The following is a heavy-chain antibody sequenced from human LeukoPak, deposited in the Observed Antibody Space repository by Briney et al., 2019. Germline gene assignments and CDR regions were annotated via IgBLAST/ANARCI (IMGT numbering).Heavy chain of an antibody. Sequence: SETLSLTCTVSGVSISSSSYYWGWIRQPPGKGLEWIGSIYYSGSTYYNPSLKSRVTISVDTSKNQFSLKLSSVTAADTAVYYCARRRGYREYQLLLYFDYWGQGTLVTVSS. J-gene: IGHJ4*02. CDR2: IYYSGST. V-gene: IGHV4-39*01. CDR3: ARRRGYREYQLLLYFDY. CDR1: GVSISSSSYY. D-gene: IGHD2-2*01.